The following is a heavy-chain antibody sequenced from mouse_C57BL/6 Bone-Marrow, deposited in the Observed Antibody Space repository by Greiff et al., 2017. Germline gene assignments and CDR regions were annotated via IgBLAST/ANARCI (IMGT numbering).Heavy chain of an antibody. V-gene: IGHV1-54*01. Sequence: QVQLQQSGAELVRPGTSVKVSCKASGYAFTTYLIEWVKQRPGQGLEWIGVINPGSGGTNYNGKFKGKATLTADKSSSTASMQLSSLTSEDSAVYFCARIYFAYWGQGTLVTVSA. J-gene: IGHJ3*01. CDR1: GYAFTTYL. CDR3: ARIYFAY. D-gene: IGHD2-1*01. CDR2: INPGSGGT.